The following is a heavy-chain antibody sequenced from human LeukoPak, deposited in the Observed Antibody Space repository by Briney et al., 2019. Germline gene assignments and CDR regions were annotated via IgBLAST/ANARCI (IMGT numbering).Heavy chain of an antibody. V-gene: IGHV3-23*01. J-gene: IGHJ4*02. CDR3: AKDTKRYYYDSSVLFDD. CDR2: ISGSGGST. CDR1: GLIVSSNY. D-gene: IGHD3-22*01. Sequence: GGSLRLSCAASGLIVSSNYMSWVRQAPGKGLDWVSAISGSGGSTYYADSVKGRFTISRDNSKNTLYLQMNSLRDEDTAIYYCAKDTKRYYYDSSVLFDDWGQGTLVTVSS.